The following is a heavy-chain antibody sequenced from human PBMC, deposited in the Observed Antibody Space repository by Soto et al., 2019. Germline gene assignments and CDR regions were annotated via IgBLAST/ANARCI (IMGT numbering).Heavy chain of an antibody. V-gene: IGHV1-18*04. J-gene: IGHJ5*02. CDR1: GYTFTSYG. Sequence: ASVKVSCKASGYTFTSYGISWVRQAPGQGLEWMGWISAYNGNTNYAQKLQGRVTMTTDTSTSTAYMELRSLRSDDTAVYYCALDGSIAARNWFDPWGQGTLVTVSS. CDR3: ALDGSIAARNWFDP. D-gene: IGHD6-6*01. CDR2: ISAYNGNT.